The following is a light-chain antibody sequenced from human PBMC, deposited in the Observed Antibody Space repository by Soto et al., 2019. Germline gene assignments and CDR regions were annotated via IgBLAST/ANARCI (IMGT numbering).Light chain of an antibody. CDR3: SSYTTTSTLGV. CDR1: SSDIGGFNY. V-gene: IGLV2-14*01. Sequence: QSVLTQPASVSGSPGQSITISCTGTSSDIGGFNYVSWYQQHPGTAPKLIIYEVSNRPSGISNRFSGSKSGNTASLTISVLQAEDEADYYCSSYTTTSTLGVFGGGTKLTVL. CDR2: EVS. J-gene: IGLJ3*02.